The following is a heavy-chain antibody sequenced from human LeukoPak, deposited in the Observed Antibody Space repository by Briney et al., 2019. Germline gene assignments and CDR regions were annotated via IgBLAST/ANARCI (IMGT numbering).Heavy chain of an antibody. CDR2: IYYSGST. D-gene: IGHD7-27*01. J-gene: IGHJ4*02. V-gene: IGHV4-59*01. Sequence: PSETLSLTRTVSGGSISSYYWSWIRQPPGKGLEWIGYIYYSGSTNYNPSLKSRVTISVDTSKNQFSLKLSSVTAADTAVYYCARDIRGNWGGFDYWGQGTLVTVSS. CDR1: GGSISSYY. CDR3: ARDIRGNWGGFDY.